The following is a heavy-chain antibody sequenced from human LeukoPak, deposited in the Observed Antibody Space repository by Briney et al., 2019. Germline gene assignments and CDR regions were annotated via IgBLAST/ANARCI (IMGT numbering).Heavy chain of an antibody. D-gene: IGHD6-19*01. CDR1: GGSIRSSNYY. V-gene: IGHV4-39*01. CDR2: IYHNGGT. Sequence: SRTLSLTCTVPGGSIRSSNYYWGWIRQPPGKGLEWIGTIYHNGGTYYNPSLQSRVTISVDTSKNQFSLKLNSVTAPDTGIYYCARRAVTGTGVDAFDIWGQGTMVTVSS. J-gene: IGHJ3*02. CDR3: ARRAVTGTGVDAFDI.